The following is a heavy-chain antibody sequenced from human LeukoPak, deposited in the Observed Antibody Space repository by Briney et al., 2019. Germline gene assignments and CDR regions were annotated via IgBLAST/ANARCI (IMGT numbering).Heavy chain of an antibody. CDR1: GGTFSSYA. Sequence: SVKVSCTASGGTFSSYAISWVRQAPGQGLEWMGGIIPIFGTANYAQKFQGRVTITADESTSTAYMELSSLRSEDTAVYYCARNPTRMLGNAFDIWGQGTMVTVSS. V-gene: IGHV1-69*01. D-gene: IGHD1-14*01. J-gene: IGHJ3*02. CDR2: IIPIFGTA. CDR3: ARNPTRMLGNAFDI.